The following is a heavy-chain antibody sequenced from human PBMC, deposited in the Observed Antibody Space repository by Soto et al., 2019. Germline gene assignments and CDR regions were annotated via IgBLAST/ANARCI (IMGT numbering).Heavy chain of an antibody. J-gene: IGHJ4*02. V-gene: IGHV3-23*01. D-gene: IGHD6-19*01. CDR1: GFTFSTYA. CDR3: AKERSSGWSFDY. Sequence: EVQLLESGGGLVQPGGSLRLSCAASGFTFSTYAMNWVRQAPGKGLEWVSGISGSGDSTYYADSGKGRFTVSRDNSKNTLYLQMNSLRGEDTAVFYCAKERSSGWSFDYWGQGTLVTVSP. CDR2: ISGSGDST.